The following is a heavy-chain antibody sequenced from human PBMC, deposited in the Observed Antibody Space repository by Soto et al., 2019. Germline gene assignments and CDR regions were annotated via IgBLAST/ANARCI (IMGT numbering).Heavy chain of an antibody. V-gene: IGHV4-39*01. D-gene: IGHD4-17*01. Sequence: QLQLQESGPGLVKPSETLSLSCSVSAGSISSTTHYWGWIRQPPGKGLEWIGSIFYSGSTYYNPSLKSRVTISVDTSKNQFSLKLSSVTAADSAVYYCARCHYGYGMDVWGQGTTVTVSS. CDR2: IFYSGST. CDR1: AGSISSTTHY. J-gene: IGHJ6*02. CDR3: ARCHYGYGMDV.